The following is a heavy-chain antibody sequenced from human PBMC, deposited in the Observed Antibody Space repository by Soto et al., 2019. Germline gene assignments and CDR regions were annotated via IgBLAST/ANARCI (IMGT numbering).Heavy chain of an antibody. CDR2: ISAYNANT. D-gene: IGHD6-13*01. CDR1: GYTLNTYG. V-gene: IGHV1-18*01. J-gene: IGHJ4*02. CDR3: ARVATSSWSSSFDS. Sequence: ASVKVSCKASGYTLNTYGISWVRQAPGQGLEWMGLISAYNANTHYTKKLQGRVVLTTDTLTNTAYMELRSLTSDDTAVYFCARVATSSWSSSFDSWGQGTLVTVS.